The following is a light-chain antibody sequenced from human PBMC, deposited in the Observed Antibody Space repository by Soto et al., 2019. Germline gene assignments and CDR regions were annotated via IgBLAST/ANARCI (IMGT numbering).Light chain of an antibody. Sequence: EIVMTQSPATLSVSPGERATLSCRASQSVSSNLAWYQQRPGQAPSLLIYGASTRATGIPARFSGSGSGTEFTLTISSLQSEDFAVYYCQQYDNLPRTFGQGTKVEIK. CDR1: QSVSSN. CDR3: QQYDNLPRT. V-gene: IGKV3-15*01. J-gene: IGKJ1*01. CDR2: GAS.